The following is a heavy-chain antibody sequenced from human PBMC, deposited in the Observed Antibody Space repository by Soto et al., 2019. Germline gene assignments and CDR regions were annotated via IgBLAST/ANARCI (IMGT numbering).Heavy chain of an antibody. Sequence: EVQLLESGGGLVQPGGSLRLSCAASGFTFSSYAMSWVRQAPGKGLEWVSAISGSGGSTYYADSVKGRFTISRDNSKNTLYLQMNSLRAEDTAVYYCAERRGLPLYSGSENSGYWGQGTLVTVSS. CDR1: GFTFSSYA. CDR3: AERRGLPLYSGSENSGY. D-gene: IGHD5-12*01. V-gene: IGHV3-23*01. J-gene: IGHJ4*02. CDR2: ISGSGGST.